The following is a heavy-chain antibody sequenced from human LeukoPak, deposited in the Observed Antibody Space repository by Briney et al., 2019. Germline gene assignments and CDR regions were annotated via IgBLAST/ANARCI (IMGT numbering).Heavy chain of an antibody. CDR3: AREGFDY. CDR2: MNPNSGNT. Sequence: ASVKVSCKASGYTFTSYDINWVRQATGQGLEWVGYMNPNSGNTGYAQKFQGRVTITKNTSITTAYMELSSLGSEDTAVYYCAREGFDYWGQGTLVTVSS. J-gene: IGHJ4*02. V-gene: IGHV1-8*03. CDR1: GYTFTSYD.